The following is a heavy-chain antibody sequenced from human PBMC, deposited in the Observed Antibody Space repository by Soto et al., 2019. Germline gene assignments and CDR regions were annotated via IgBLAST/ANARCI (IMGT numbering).Heavy chain of an antibody. CDR2: ISGSGGST. CDR3: AKDSLHSSSWYTAPFDY. D-gene: IGHD6-13*01. Sequence: PGGSLRLSCAASGFTFSSYAMSWVRQAPGKGLEWVSAISGSGGSTYYADSVKGRFTISRDNSENTLYLQMNSLRAEDTAVYYCAKDSLHSSSWYTAPFDYWGQGTLVTVSS. V-gene: IGHV3-23*01. CDR1: GFTFSSYA. J-gene: IGHJ4*02.